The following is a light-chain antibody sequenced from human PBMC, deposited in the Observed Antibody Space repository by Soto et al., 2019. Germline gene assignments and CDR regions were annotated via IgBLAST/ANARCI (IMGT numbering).Light chain of an antibody. CDR2: GAS. J-gene: IGKJ5*01. CDR1: ESINNF. CDR3: QQANSFPIT. Sequence: DIQMTQSPSSLSSSLGDIVTITCRASESINNFLNWYQQRPGKAPKLLIYGASSLQGGVPSRFSGSGSGTDFTLTISSLQPEDFATYYCQQANSFPITFGQGTRLEIK. V-gene: IGKV1-39*01.